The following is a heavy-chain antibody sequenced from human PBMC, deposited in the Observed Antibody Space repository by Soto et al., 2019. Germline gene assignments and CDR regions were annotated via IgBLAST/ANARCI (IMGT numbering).Heavy chain of an antibody. J-gene: IGHJ4*02. CDR2: ISWNSGSI. CDR1: GFIFDGYA. Sequence: EVQLAESGGGLVQPGRSLRLSCAASGFIFDGYAMHWVRQAPGKGLEWVSGISWNSGSIGYADSVKGRFTISSDNAKNSLYLQMNSLRAEDTALYYCAKDTSSSIVAAGLSYWGQGTLVTVSS. V-gene: IGHV3-9*01. D-gene: IGHD6-13*01. CDR3: AKDTSSSIVAAGLSY.